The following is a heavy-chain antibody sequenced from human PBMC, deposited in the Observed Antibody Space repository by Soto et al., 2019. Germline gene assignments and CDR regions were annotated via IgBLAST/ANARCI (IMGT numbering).Heavy chain of an antibody. Sequence: SVKVSCKASGGTFSSYAISWVRQAPGQGLEWMGGIIPIFGTANYAQKFQGRVTITADKSTSTAYMELSSLRSEDTAVYYCASSVGGSSGYYGLFDYWGQGXLVTVSS. CDR3: ASSVGGSSGYYGLFDY. D-gene: IGHD3-22*01. J-gene: IGHJ4*02. CDR2: IIPIFGTA. CDR1: GGTFSSYA. V-gene: IGHV1-69*06.